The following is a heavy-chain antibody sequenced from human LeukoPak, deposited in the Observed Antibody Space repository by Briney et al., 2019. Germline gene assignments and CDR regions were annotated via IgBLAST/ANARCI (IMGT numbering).Heavy chain of an antibody. CDR3: AHSLGYCSGGSCPNWFDP. D-gene: IGHD2-15*01. J-gene: IGHJ5*02. CDR1: GFSLSTSGVG. CDR2: IYWDDDK. Sequence: SGPTLVKPTQTLTLTCTLSGFSLSTSGVGVGWIRQPPGKALEWLALIYWDDDKRYSPSLKSRLTITKDTSKNQVVLTMTNMDPVDTATYYCAHSLGYCSGGSCPNWFDPWGQGTLVTVSS. V-gene: IGHV2-5*02.